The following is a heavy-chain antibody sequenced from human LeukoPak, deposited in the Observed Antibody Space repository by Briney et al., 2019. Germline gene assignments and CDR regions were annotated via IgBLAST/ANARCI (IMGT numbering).Heavy chain of an antibody. Sequence: GGSLRLSCAASGFTFSSYGMHWVRQAPGKGLEWVAVIWFDGSNKYYADSVKGRFTISRDNSKNTLYLQMNSLRAEDTAVYYCARDQSIAGPTTADYWGQGTLVTVSS. CDR2: IWFDGSNK. V-gene: IGHV3-33*01. CDR1: GFTFSSYG. J-gene: IGHJ4*02. CDR3: ARDQSIAGPTTADY. D-gene: IGHD1-26*01.